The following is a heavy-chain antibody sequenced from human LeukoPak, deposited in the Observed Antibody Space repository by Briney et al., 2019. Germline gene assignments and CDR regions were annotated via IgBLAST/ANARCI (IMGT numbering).Heavy chain of an antibody. CDR2: MNPNSGNT. Sequence: ASVKVSCKASGYTFTGYYMHWVRQAPGQGLEWMGWMNPNSGNTGYAQKFQGRVTMTRNTSISTAYMELSSLRSEDTAVYYCARDSFGVDYWGQGTLVTVSS. CDR1: GYTFTGYY. V-gene: IGHV1-8*02. J-gene: IGHJ4*02. CDR3: ARDSFGVDY. D-gene: IGHD3-10*01.